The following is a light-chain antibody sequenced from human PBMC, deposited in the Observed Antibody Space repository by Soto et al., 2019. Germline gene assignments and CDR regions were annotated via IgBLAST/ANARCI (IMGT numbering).Light chain of an antibody. CDR1: QRISGW. V-gene: IGKV1-5*01. CDR3: QQYDSFSVT. J-gene: IGKJ1*01. Sequence: DLQRNQSTSTPTASVGDTVTITCRASQRISGWLAWHQQKPGKAPKLLIYDASALKRGVPPRFSGSGSGTEFTLTISSLQPDDFATYYCQQYDSFSVTFGQGTKVDIK. CDR2: DAS.